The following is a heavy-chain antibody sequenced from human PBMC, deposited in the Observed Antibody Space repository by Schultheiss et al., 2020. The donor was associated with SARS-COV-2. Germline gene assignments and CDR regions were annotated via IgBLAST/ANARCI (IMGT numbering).Heavy chain of an antibody. CDR3: ARDSSGNDAFDI. D-gene: IGHD3-22*01. CDR2: IYYSGST. V-gene: IGHV4-59*01. Sequence: SQTLSLTCTVSGGSISSYYWSWIRQPPGKGLEWIGYIYYSGSTYYNPSLKSRVTISVDTSKNQFSLKLSSVTAADTAVYYCARDSSGNDAFDIWGQGTMVTVSS. J-gene: IGHJ3*02. CDR1: GGSISSYY.